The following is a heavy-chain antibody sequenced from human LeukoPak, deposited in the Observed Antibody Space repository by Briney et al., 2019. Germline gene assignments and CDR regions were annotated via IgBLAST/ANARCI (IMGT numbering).Heavy chain of an antibody. CDR1: GFTFSSYT. V-gene: IGHV3-21*01. J-gene: IGHJ4*01. Sequence: GGSLRLSCAASGFTFSSYTMNWVRQAPGKGLEWVSSIAGSSGYISYTDSVKGRFTISRDNAKKSLYLQMTSLTAEDTAVYYCARDRGAYCGGDCYLGFDYWGRGTLVTVSS. CDR3: ARDRGAYCGGDCYLGFDY. CDR2: IAGSSGYI. D-gene: IGHD2-21*02.